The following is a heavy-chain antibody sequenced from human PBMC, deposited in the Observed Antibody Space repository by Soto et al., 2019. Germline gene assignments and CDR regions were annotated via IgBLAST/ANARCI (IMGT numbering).Heavy chain of an antibody. J-gene: IGHJ4*02. V-gene: IGHV3-30*03. CDR2: ISDDARDK. CDR1: GFPFTSHG. CDR3: ARDRSYTWTFDY. Sequence: GGSLRLSCAASGFPFTSHGMHWVRQAPGKGLEWVAVISDDARDKYYADSVKGGFTISRDQSENTLYLQLNSLRADDTAVYFCARDRSYTWTFDYWGQGTLVTVSS. D-gene: IGHD1-1*01.